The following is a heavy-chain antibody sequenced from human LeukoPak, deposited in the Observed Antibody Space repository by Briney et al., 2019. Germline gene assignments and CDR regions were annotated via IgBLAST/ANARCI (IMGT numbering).Heavy chain of an antibody. J-gene: IGHJ4*02. CDR1: GYTFTSYD. D-gene: IGHD3-9*01. CDR2: MNPNSGNT. Sequence: ASVKVSCKASGYTFTSYDINWVRQATGQGLEWMGWMNPNSGNTGYAQKFQGRVTITRNTSISTAYMELSSLRSEDTAVYYCARGPPLRYFDWLFDFDYWGQGTLVTVSS. V-gene: IGHV1-8*03. CDR3: ARGPPLRYFDWLFDFDY.